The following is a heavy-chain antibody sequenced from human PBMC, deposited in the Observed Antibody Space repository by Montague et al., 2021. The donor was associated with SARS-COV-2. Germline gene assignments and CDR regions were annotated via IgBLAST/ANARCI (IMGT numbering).Heavy chain of an antibody. J-gene: IGHJ3*02. CDR3: ARRPGASYYVFWSGGFDI. Sequence: SETLSLTCTVSGGSVNSGSYSWDWIRQPPGKGLEWIGNIHYSGSTSYNPSLKSRVTISIDTSKNHFSLRVNSVTAADSAVYFCARRPGASYYVFWSGGFDIWGQGTMVTVS. CDR2: IHYSGST. CDR1: GGSVNSGSYS. V-gene: IGHV4-39*01. D-gene: IGHD3-3*01.